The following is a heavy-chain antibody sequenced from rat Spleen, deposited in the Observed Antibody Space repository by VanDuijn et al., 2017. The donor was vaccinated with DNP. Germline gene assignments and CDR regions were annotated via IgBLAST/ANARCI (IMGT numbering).Heavy chain of an antibody. D-gene: IGHD1-1*01. CDR3: ARQLQYWYFDF. V-gene: IGHV5-22*01. J-gene: IGHJ1*01. CDR1: GFTFSDYY. Sequence: EVQLVESGGGLVQPGGSMTLSCAASGFTFSDYYMAWVRQAPTKGLEWVAYIGYDGGSAYYGDSVKGRFTISRDNAKSTLYLQMNSLRSEDMATYYCARQLQYWYFDFWGPGTMVTVSS. CDR2: IGYDGGSA.